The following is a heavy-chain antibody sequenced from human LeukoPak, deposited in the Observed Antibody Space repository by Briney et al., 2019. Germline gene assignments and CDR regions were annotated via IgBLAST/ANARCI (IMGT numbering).Heavy chain of an antibody. CDR1: GYTLTELS. J-gene: IGHJ5*02. CDR3: VFGYSKVGDWFDP. V-gene: IGHV1-24*01. Sequence: ASVKVSCKVSGYTLTELSMHWVRQAPGKGLEWMGGFDPEDGETIYAQKFQGRVTMTEDTSTDTAYMELSSLRSEDTAVYYCVFGYSKVGDWFDPWGQGTLVTVSS. CDR2: FDPEDGET. D-gene: IGHD4-11*01.